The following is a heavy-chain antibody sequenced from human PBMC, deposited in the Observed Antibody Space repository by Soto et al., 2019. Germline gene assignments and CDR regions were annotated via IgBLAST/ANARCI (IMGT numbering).Heavy chain of an antibody. CDR3: VRGGSNWSVSPDS. J-gene: IGHJ4*02. V-gene: IGHV1-3*01. D-gene: IGHD6-13*01. Sequence: ASVKVSCKASGYTFQTMHWVRHAPGQRLEWMGWINAGNGDTKYSQNLQGRVLITRDTSATTDYMELRKLRSEDTAVYYCVRGGSNWSVSPDSWGQGTLVTVSS. CDR1: GYTFQT. CDR2: INAGNGDT.